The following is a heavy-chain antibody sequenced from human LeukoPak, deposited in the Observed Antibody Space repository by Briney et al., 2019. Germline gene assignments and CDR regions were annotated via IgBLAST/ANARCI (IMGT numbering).Heavy chain of an antibody. CDR2: IYYSGST. CDR1: GGSISSYY. Sequence: PSETLSLTCTVSGGSISSYYWSWIRQPPGKGLEWIGYIYYSGSTNYNPSLKSRVTISVDTSKNQFSLKLSSVTAADTAVYYCAREGYDFWSGYYPAWGLGTLVTVSS. J-gene: IGHJ5*02. CDR3: AREGYDFWSGYYPA. D-gene: IGHD3-3*01. V-gene: IGHV4-59*01.